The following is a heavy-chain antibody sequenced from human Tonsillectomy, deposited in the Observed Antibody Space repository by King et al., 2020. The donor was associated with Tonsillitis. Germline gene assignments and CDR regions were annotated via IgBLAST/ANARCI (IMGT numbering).Heavy chain of an antibody. CDR2: IFSHYEK. J-gene: IGHJ6*02. D-gene: IGHD6-19*01. CDR1: WFSLSNARMG. Sequence: TLKESCPVLVKPTKNLTLTCTVSWFSLSNARMGLSWSRQPPGNALEVLAIIFSHYEKSYSTSLKSRLTISKDTSKSLVVLTMTNMDPVDTATYYCARSGIAVAVIQDYYYGMDVWGQGTTVTVSS. CDR3: ARSGIAVAVIQDYYYGMDV. V-gene: IGHV2-26*01.